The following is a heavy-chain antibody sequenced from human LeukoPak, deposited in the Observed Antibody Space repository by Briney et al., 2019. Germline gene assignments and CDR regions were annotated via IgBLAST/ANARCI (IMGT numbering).Heavy chain of an antibody. CDR3: ARDRVNIAAHSHYYMDV. Sequence: PSETLSLTCAVSGASISSYYWSWFRQPAGKGLEWIGRIYVSGDTDYNPSLNSRVTISLDKSKNQFSLKLSSVTAADTALYYCARDRVNIAAHSHYYMDVWGKGTTVTVSS. D-gene: IGHD6-13*01. CDR2: IYVSGDT. V-gene: IGHV4-4*07. CDR1: GASISSYY. J-gene: IGHJ6*03.